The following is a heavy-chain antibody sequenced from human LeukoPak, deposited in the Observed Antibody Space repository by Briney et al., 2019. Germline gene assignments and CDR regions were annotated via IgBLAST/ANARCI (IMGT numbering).Heavy chain of an antibody. CDR1: LGSFNAYY. CDR3: ARAVDSSGYYYSPFDY. CDR2: IYHSGST. D-gene: IGHD3-22*01. V-gene: IGHV4-34*01. Sequence: SETLSLTCAVYLGSFNAYYWSWIRQPPGKGLEWIGYIYHSGSTNYNPSLKSRVTISVDTSKNQFSLKLSSVTAADTAVYYCARAVDSSGYYYSPFDYWGQGTLVTVSS. J-gene: IGHJ4*02.